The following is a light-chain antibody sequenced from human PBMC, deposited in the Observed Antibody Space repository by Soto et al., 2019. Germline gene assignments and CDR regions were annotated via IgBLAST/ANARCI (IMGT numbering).Light chain of an antibody. Sequence: DIQMIQSPSTLSASVGDRVTITCRASQSISYWLAWYQQKPGKAPKLLIYKASNLESGVPSRFSGSGSGTEFTLTISSLQPDDFATYYCQLYNSYSPWTFGQGTKVDIK. CDR3: QLYNSYSPWT. J-gene: IGKJ1*01. CDR1: QSISYW. V-gene: IGKV1-5*03. CDR2: KAS.